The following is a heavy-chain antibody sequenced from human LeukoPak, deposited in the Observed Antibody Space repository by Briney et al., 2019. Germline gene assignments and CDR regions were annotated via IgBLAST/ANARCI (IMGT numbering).Heavy chain of an antibody. CDR1: GGSIINTNY. CDR3: AREGGPYRPLDY. CDR2: VNLQGST. Sequence: PSETLSLTCGVSGGSIINTNYWTWVRQPPGKGLEWIGEVNLQGSTNYNPSLMGRVAISVDKSENHISLQLTSVTAADTAVYYCAREGGPYRPLDYSGQGTLVTVSS. V-gene: IGHV4-4*02. J-gene: IGHJ4*02.